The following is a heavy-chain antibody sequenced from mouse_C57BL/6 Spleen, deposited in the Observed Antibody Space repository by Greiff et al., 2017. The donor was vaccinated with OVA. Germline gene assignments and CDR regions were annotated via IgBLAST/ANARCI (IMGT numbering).Heavy chain of an antibody. J-gene: IGHJ4*01. V-gene: IGHV1-59*01. CDR1: GYTFTSYW. Sequence: VQLQQSGAELVRPGTSVKLSCKASGYTFTSYWMHWVKQRPGQGLEWIGVIDPSNSYTNYNQKFKGKATLTVDTSSSTAYMQLSSLTSEDSAVYYCARGYGSLYAMDYWGQGTSVTVSS. CDR2: IDPSNSYT. D-gene: IGHD1-1*01. CDR3: ARGYGSLYAMDY.